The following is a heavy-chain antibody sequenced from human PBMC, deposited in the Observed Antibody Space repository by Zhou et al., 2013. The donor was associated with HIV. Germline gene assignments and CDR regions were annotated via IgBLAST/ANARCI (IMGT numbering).Heavy chain of an antibody. CDR3: ARLAGSWGLYYFDY. CDR2: IYHSGST. Sequence: QVQLQESGSGLVKPSQTLSLTCAVSGGSISSGDYSWSWIRQPPGKGLEWIGYIYHSGSTYYNPSLKSRVTISVDRSKNQFSLKLNSVTAADTAVYYCARLAGSWGLYYFDYWGQGTLVTVSS. CDR1: GGSISSGDYS. J-gene: IGHJ4*02. V-gene: IGHV4-30-2*01. D-gene: IGHD3-16*01.